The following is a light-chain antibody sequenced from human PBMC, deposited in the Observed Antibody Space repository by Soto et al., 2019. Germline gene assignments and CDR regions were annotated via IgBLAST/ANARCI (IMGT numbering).Light chain of an antibody. Sequence: DSQMNQNTSSLSASVGDRVTITCQASQDISNYLNWYQQKLGKAPKLLIDDASNLETGVPSRCSGTGTGTDFTFTISSLQPEDIATYYCQQYSHRITFGQGRLLAVK. CDR1: QDISNY. CDR2: DAS. J-gene: IGKJ5*01. V-gene: IGKV1-33*01. CDR3: QQYSHRIT.